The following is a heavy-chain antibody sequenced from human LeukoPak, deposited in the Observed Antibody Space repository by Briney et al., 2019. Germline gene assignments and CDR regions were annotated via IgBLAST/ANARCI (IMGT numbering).Heavy chain of an antibody. CDR3: ARGWSNYGDPSIDYYYMDV. V-gene: IGHV1-8*03. D-gene: IGHD4-17*01. Sequence: ASVKVSCKASGYTFTSYDINWVRQATGQGLEWMRWMNPNSGNTGYAQKFQGRVTITRNTSISTAYMELSSLRSEDTAVYYCARGWSNYGDPSIDYYYMDVWGRGTTVTVSS. CDR1: GYTFTSYD. CDR2: MNPNSGNT. J-gene: IGHJ6*03.